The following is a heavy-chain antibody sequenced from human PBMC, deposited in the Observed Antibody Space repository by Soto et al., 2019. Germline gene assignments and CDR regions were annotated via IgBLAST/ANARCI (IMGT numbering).Heavy chain of an antibody. V-gene: IGHV1-2*02. D-gene: IGHD3-3*01. CDR3: GGPSGYSY. CDR2: INPNSGGT. J-gene: IGHJ4*02. Sequence: ASVKVSCKPSGYTFTGYYIHWVRQAPGQGLEWMGWINPNSGGTNYAQKFQDRVTISRDNSKNTLYLQMNSLRVDDTAVYYCGGPSGYSYWGQGTLVTVSS. CDR1: GYTFTGYY.